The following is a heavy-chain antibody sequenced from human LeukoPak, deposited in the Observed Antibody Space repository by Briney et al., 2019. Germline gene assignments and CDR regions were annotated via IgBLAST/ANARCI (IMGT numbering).Heavy chain of an antibody. V-gene: IGHV7-4-1*02. CDR3: ARARYYSRSGSPYMDV. Sequence: ASVKVSFKASGYTFTSYALNWVRQAPGQGLEWMGWINTNTGNPTSAQGFTGRFVFSLDTSVSTAYLQISSLKAEDTAVYYCARARYYSRSGSPYMDVWGKGTTVTVSS. D-gene: IGHD3-10*01. CDR1: GYTFTSYA. J-gene: IGHJ6*03. CDR2: INTNTGNP.